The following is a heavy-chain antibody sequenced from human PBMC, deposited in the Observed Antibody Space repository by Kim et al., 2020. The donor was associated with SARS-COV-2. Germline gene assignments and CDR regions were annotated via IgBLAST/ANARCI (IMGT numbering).Heavy chain of an antibody. CDR3: ARHEGPIFGVVHHPQIDY. V-gene: IGHV4-59*08. D-gene: IGHD3-3*02. Sequence: KSRVTISVDTAKNQFSLKLSSVTAADTAVYYCARHEGPIFGVVHHPQIDYWGQGTLVAVSS. J-gene: IGHJ4*02.